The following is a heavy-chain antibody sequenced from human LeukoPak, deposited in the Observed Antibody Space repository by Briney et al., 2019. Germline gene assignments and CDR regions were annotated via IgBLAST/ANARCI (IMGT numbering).Heavy chain of an antibody. D-gene: IGHD6-13*01. J-gene: IGHJ5*02. Sequence: PSGTLSLTCAVSGGSISSSNWWSWVRQPPGKGQEWIGEIYHSGSTNYNPSLKSRVTISVDKSKNQFSLKLSSVTAADTAVYYCARAPAAGTGRWFDPWGQGTLVTVSS. CDR2: IYHSGST. V-gene: IGHV4-4*02. CDR3: ARAPAAGTGRWFDP. CDR1: GGSISSSNW.